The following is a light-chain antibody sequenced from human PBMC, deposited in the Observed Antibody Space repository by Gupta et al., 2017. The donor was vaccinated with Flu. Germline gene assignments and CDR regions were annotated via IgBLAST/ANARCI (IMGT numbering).Light chain of an antibody. CDR1: SANISSNY. CDR3: QSYHSTNPGV. Sequence: FMLPQPHSVSESPAKPVTISCTRSSANISSNYVQWYQQRPGMSPTPVIYENNKRHSGGPDRFSCSIDTSSNAASLTISGLKNEDEDDYYCQSYHSTNPGVFGGGTKLTVL. CDR2: ENN. V-gene: IGLV6-57*01. J-gene: IGLJ3*02.